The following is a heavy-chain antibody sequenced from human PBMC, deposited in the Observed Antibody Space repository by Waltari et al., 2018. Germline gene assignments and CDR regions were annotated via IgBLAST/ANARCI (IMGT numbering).Heavy chain of an antibody. J-gene: IGHJ4*02. V-gene: IGHV3-15*01. D-gene: IGHD3-16*01. CDR3: TTLDAPWGGG. CDR2: VKRGSEGERT. Sequence: EVQMVESGGGLVKPGESLRLSCVASGFTFAPAWLTWVRQAPGKGLEWVGRVKRGSEGERTASAAPVKGRFSISRDDAKNTLYLQMNSLRSEDTAIYYCTTLDAPWGGGWGQGTQVTVSS. CDR1: GFTFAPAW.